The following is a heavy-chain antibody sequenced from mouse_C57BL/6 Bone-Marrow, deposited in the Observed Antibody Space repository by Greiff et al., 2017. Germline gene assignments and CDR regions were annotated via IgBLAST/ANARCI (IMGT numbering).Heavy chain of an antibody. J-gene: IGHJ3*01. CDR1: GYAFTNYL. D-gene: IGHD2-3*01. V-gene: IGHV1-54*01. CDR3: ARRDGGFAY. Sequence: VQLQQSGAELVRPGTSVKVSCKASGYAFTNYLIEWVKQRPGQGLEWIGVINPGSGGTNYNEKFKGKATLTADKSSSTAYMQLSSLTSEDSAVYFCARRDGGFAYWGQGALVTVSA. CDR2: INPGSGGT.